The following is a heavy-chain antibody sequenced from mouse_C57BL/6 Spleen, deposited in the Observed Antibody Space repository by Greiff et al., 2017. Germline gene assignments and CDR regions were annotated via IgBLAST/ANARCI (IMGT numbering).Heavy chain of an antibody. J-gene: IGHJ1*03. D-gene: IGHD1-1*01. CDR1: GYTFTEYT. CDR2: FYPGSGSI. Sequence: VQRVESGAELVKPGASVKLSCKASGYTFTEYTIHWVKQRSGQGLEWIGWFYPGSGSIKYNEKFKDKATLTADKSSSTVYMELSRLTSEDSAVYFCASHEDGYYGSSPTGYFDVWGTGTTVTVSS. CDR3: ASHEDGYYGSSPTGYFDV. V-gene: IGHV1-62-2*01.